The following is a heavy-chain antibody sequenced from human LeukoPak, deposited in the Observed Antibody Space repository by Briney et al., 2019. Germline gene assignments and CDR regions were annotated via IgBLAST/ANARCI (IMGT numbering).Heavy chain of an antibody. CDR2: IWRDGSNK. CDR1: GFSFNEYA. Sequence: PGGSLRLSCAAAGFSFNEYAMHWVRQAPGKGLEWVAVIWRDGSNKYYADSVKGRFTVSRDNPKNTLNLQMDSLRVEDTAVYYCAGHGSGRKYFDPLDYWGQGTLVTVSS. CDR3: AGHGSGRKYFDPLDY. D-gene: IGHD1-26*01. J-gene: IGHJ4*02. V-gene: IGHV3-33*08.